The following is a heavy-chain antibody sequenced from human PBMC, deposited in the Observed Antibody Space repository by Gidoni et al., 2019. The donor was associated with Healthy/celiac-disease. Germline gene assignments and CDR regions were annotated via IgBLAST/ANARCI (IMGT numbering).Heavy chain of an antibody. J-gene: IGHJ4*02. D-gene: IGHD6-13*01. Sequence: EVQLVESGGGLVQPGRSLRLSCAASGFTFDDYAMHWGRQAPWKGLEWVSGISWNSGSIGYADSVKGRFTISRDNAKNSLYLQMNSLRAEDTALYYCAKDREGDWIAADTALFDYWGQGTLVTVSS. CDR3: AKDREGDWIAADTALFDY. CDR2: ISWNSGSI. V-gene: IGHV3-9*01. CDR1: GFTFDDYA.